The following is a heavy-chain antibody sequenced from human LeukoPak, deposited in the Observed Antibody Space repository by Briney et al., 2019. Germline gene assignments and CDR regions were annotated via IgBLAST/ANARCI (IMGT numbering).Heavy chain of an antibody. D-gene: IGHD3-3*01. V-gene: IGHV3-23*01. CDR1: GFTFSTYA. CDR3: ARDGGLTDY. Sequence: AGGSLRLSCAASGFTFSTYAMNWVRQAPGKGLEWVSAVSTSGDSAYYADSVKGRFTISRANFRNMVYLQMNSLRAEDTAVYYCARDGGLTDYWGQGTLVTVSS. CDR2: VSTSGDSA. J-gene: IGHJ4*02.